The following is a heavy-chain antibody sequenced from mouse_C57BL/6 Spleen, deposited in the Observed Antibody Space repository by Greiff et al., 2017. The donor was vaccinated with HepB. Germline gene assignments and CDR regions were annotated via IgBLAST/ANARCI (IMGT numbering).Heavy chain of an antibody. D-gene: IGHD2-4*01. V-gene: IGHV1-81*01. CDR2: IYPRSGNT. Sequence: VQLQESGAELARPGASVKLSCKASGYTFTSYGISWVKQRTGQGLEWIGEIYPRSGNTYYNEKFKGKATLTADKSSSTAYMELRSLTSEDSAVYFCARWSDDYNYFDYWGQGTTLTVSS. J-gene: IGHJ2*01. CDR3: ARWSDDYNYFDY. CDR1: GYTFTSYG.